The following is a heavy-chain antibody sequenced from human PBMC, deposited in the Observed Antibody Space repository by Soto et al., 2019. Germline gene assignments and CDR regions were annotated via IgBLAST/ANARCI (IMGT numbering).Heavy chain of an antibody. CDR3: ARDYLATLSRGGHLAY. CDR2: ISYDGGST. CDR1: RFTFSSYA. D-gene: IGHD6-13*01. Sequence: GGSLRLSCAASRFTFSSYAMHWVRQAPGKGLEWVTVISYDGGSTDYADSVKGRFTVSRDNAKNTLYLQMNSLREEDTAIYFCARDYLATLSRGGHLAYWGQGTLVTVSS. V-gene: IGHV3-30-3*01. J-gene: IGHJ4*02.